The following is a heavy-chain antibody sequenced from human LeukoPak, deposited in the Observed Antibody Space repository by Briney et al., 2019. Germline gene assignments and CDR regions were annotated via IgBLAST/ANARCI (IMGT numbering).Heavy chain of an antibody. Sequence: GGSLRLSCAASGSTFSDYSMNWVRQTPGRGLEWVSSISPSGRSISYADSVKGRFTISRDNAKNSLYLQMSSLRAEDTAVYYCASFRTGYSYYFDYGGQGILVTVSS. CDR3: ASFRTGYSYYFDY. CDR1: GSTFSDYS. V-gene: IGHV3-21*01. CDR2: ISPSGRSI. J-gene: IGHJ4*02. D-gene: IGHD3/OR15-3a*01.